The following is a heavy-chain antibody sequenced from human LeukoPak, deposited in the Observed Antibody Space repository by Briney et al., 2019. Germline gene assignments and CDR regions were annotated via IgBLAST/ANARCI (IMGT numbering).Heavy chain of an antibody. V-gene: IGHV4-39*07. J-gene: IGHJ4*02. D-gene: IGHD2/OR15-2a*01. CDR1: GGSISSSCYY. CDR3: ARGLIGY. CDR2: INHGGST. Sequence: SETLSLTCTVSGGSISSSCYYWGCLRPPPGKGLGWVGEINHGGSTNYTPSLKSRVTISVDTSKNQSSLKLSSVTAADTAGYYCARGLIGYWGQGTLVTVSS.